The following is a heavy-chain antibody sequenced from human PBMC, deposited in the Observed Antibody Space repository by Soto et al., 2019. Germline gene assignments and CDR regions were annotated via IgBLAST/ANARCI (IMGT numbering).Heavy chain of an antibody. Sequence: PSETLSLTCAVYGGSFSGYYWSWIRQPPGKGLEWIGEINHSGSTNYNPSLKSRVTISVDTSKNQFSLKLSSVTAADTAVYYCARKGYYYYYYMDVWGKGTTVTVSS. CDR2: INHSGST. CDR3: ARKGYYYYYYMDV. V-gene: IGHV4-34*01. CDR1: GGSFSGYY. J-gene: IGHJ6*03.